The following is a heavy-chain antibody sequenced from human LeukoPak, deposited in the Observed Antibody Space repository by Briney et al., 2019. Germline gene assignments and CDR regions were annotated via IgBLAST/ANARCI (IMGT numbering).Heavy chain of an antibody. J-gene: IGHJ6*02. D-gene: IGHD5-18*01. CDR2: IYYSGRT. CDR3: ARDLVDTAMGYYYGMDV. Sequence: SETLSLTCTVSGGSISSYYWSWIRQPPGKGLEWIGYIYYSGRTNYNPSLKSRVTISVDTSKNQFSLKLSSVTAADTAVYYCARDLVDTAMGYYYGMDVWGQGTTVTVSS. V-gene: IGHV4-59*01. CDR1: GGSISSYY.